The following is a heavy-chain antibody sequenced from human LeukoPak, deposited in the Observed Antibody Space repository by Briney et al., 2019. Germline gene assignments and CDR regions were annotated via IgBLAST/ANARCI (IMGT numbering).Heavy chain of an antibody. CDR2: IYYSGST. D-gene: IGHD3-16*01. CDR3: ARARVRGPKETTEFDY. V-gene: IGHV4-39*07. CDR1: GGSISSSSYY. J-gene: IGHJ4*02. Sequence: SETLSPTCTVSGGSISSSSYYWGWIRQPPGKGLEWIGSIYYSGSTYYNPSLKSRVTISVDTSKNQFSLKLSSLTPADTAVYYCARARVRGPKETTEFDYWGQGTLVTVSS.